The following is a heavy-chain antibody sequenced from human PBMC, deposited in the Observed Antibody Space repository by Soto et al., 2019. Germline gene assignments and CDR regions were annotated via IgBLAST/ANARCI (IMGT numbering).Heavy chain of an antibody. V-gene: IGHV3-30*18. J-gene: IGHJ4*02. Sequence: GGSLRLSCAASGFTFSSYGMHWVRQAPGKGLEWVAVISYDGSNKYYADSVKGRFTISRDNSKNTLYLQMNSLRAEDTAVYYCAKDLRGFRYDILTGYPVDYWGQGTLVTVSS. CDR3: AKDLRGFRYDILTGYPVDY. CDR1: GFTFSSYG. D-gene: IGHD3-9*01. CDR2: ISYDGSNK.